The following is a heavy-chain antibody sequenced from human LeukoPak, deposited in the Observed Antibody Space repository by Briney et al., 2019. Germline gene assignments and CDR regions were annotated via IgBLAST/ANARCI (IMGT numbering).Heavy chain of an antibody. J-gene: IGHJ5*02. Sequence: SETLSLTCTVSGGSISNYHWSWIRQPPGKSVEWIGYIYYSGSTNYNPSLKSRVTISVDTPKNQFSLKLNSVTAADTAVYYCARDRGVRGYSWFDPWGQGTLVTVSS. CDR2: IYYSGST. CDR3: ARDRGVRGYSWFDP. CDR1: GGSISNYH. V-gene: IGHV4-59*01. D-gene: IGHD3-10*01.